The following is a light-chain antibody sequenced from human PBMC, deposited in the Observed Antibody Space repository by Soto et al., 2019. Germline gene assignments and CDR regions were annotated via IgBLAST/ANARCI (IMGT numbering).Light chain of an antibody. CDR3: QQYHTYLYT. CDR1: RSLGGW. Sequence: DIKMTQSPSSLVASVGDRVTITGRASRSLGGWLAWYKQKPGEAPKLLIYKASTLENGVPSRFSGSGSGTEFTLTIRSLQPDDSATYFCQQYHTYLYTFGQGTKLEI. CDR2: KAS. J-gene: IGKJ2*01. V-gene: IGKV1-5*03.